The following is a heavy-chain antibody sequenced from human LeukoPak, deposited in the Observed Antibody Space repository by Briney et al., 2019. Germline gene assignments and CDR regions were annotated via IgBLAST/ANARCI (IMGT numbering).Heavy chain of an antibody. CDR1: GGSISSYY. V-gene: IGHV4-4*07. CDR2: MYNTGRV. Sequence: SETQSLTCTVSGGSISSYYWSWIRQPAGKGLEWIGRMYNTGRVTYNPSLESRVTISIDTSNNQFSLKLNSVTAADTAVYYCASGDFDCWGQGTLVTVSS. CDR3: ASGDFDC. J-gene: IGHJ4*02.